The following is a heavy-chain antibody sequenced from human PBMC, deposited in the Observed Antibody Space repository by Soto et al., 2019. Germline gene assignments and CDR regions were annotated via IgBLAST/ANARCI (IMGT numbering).Heavy chain of an antibody. Sequence: QVQLVQSGVEVREPGASVKVYCKALRYLFTKSGVTWVRQSPGQGLEWMGWITTYNGNTGYAQKFQGRVTMTTDASTSTSYMELGSLSSDDTSIYYCARALTGYGMDVWGQGTTVTVSS. J-gene: IGHJ6*02. CDR1: RYLFTKSG. CDR2: ITTYNGNT. V-gene: IGHV1-18*01. CDR3: ARALTGYGMDV.